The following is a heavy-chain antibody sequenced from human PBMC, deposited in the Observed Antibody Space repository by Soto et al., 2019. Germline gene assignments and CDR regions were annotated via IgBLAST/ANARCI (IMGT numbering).Heavy chain of an antibody. V-gene: IGHV4-30-4*01. Sequence: KTSETLSLTCTVSGGSISSGDYYWSWIRQPPGKGLEWIGYIYYSGSTYYNPSLKSRVTISVDTSKNQFSLKLSSVTAADTAVYYCDRAPGGNYFDYWGQGTLVTVSS. J-gene: IGHJ4*02. CDR1: GGSISSGDYY. CDR2: IYYSGST. CDR3: DRAPGGNYFDY.